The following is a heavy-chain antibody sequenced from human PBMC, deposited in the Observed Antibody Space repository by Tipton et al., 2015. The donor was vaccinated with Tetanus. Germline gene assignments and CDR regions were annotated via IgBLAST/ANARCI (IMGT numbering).Heavy chain of an antibody. D-gene: IGHD2/OR15-2a*01. V-gene: IGHV4-30-2*01. Sequence: GLVKPSQTLSLTCTVSGDSLVRGGYYWTWIRHLPGKGLEWIGYIYQTGTTYYNPSLKGRVTISMDRSNTQFSLRLDSLTAADTAVYYCARAAGFLGLTHDFWGRGTLVSVSS. CDR2: IYQTGTT. CDR3: ARAAGFLGLTHDF. J-gene: IGHJ4*02. CDR1: GDSLVRGGYY.